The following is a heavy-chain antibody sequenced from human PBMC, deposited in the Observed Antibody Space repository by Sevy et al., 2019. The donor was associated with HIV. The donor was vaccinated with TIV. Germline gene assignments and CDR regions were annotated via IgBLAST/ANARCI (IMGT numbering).Heavy chain of an antibody. V-gene: IGHV1-18*01. CDR3: ARVSGYSNSTYHFDY. CDR1: GYTFTSYA. J-gene: IGHJ4*02. D-gene: IGHD4-4*01. CDR2: ISGYNGNT. Sequence: ASVKVSCKTSGYTFTSYAISWVRQAPGQGLEWMGWISGYNGNTNYEQKFQGRVTMTTDTSTSSAYMELRSLRSDDTAVYYCARVSGYSNSTYHFDYRGQGTLVTVSS.